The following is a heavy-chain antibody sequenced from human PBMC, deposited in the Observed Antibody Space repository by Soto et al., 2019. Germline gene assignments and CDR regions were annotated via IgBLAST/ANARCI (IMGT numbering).Heavy chain of an antibody. J-gene: IGHJ5*02. CDR1: GFTFSSYA. CDR3: AREVYSDIVVVVAAPNWFDP. Sequence: EVQLLESGGGLVQPGGSLRLSCAASGFTFSSYAMSWVRQAPGKGLEWVSAISGSGGSTYYADSVKGRFTSSRDNSKNTLYLQINSLGAEDTDVYYCAREVYSDIVVVVAAPNWFDPWGQGTLVTVSS. D-gene: IGHD2-15*01. V-gene: IGHV3-23*01. CDR2: ISGSGGST.